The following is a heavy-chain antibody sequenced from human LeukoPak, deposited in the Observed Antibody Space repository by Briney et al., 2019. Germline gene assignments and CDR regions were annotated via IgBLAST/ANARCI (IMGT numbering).Heavy chain of an antibody. CDR1: GGSISSYY. J-gene: IGHJ3*02. V-gene: IGHV4-59*08. CDR3: ARADLYGGNPFDAFDI. Sequence: PSETLSLTCSVSGGSISSYYWNWIRQPPGKGLEWIGYISYTGSTNYNPSLKSRAAISVDTSKNQFSLKLSSVTAADTAIYHCARADLYGGNPFDAFDIWGQGTMVTVSS. D-gene: IGHD4-23*01. CDR2: ISYTGST.